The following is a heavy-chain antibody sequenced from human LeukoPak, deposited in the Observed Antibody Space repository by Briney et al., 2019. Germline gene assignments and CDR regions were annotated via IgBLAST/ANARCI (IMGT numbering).Heavy chain of an antibody. J-gene: IGHJ4*02. V-gene: IGHV1-69*05. CDR3: ARGPELWELSRDY. CDR1: GGTFSSYA. D-gene: IGHD1-26*01. Sequence: ASVKVSCKASGGTFSSYAINWVRQAPGQGLEWMGGIIPIFGTANYAQKFQGRVTMTRDTSTSTVYMELSSLRSEDTAVYYCARGPELWELSRDYWGQGTLVTVSS. CDR2: IIPIFGTA.